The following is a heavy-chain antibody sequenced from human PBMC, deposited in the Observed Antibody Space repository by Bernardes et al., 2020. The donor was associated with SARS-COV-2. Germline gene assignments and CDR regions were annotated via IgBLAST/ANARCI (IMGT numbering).Heavy chain of an antibody. V-gene: IGHV3-23*01. J-gene: IGHJ3*01. CDR3: AKDQTRFNRRYEALDL. Sequence: GGSLRLSCRTSGIPFNNYAMTLVRQAPGKGLEWVSTIVGGPEDSYYTGAVKGLFTFASDYSRSTLYLQMNSLRVEDTAIYYCAKDQTRFNRRYEALDLWCQGTMGTGSS. CDR1: GIPFNNYA. D-gene: IGHD2-2*01. CDR2: IVGGPEDS.